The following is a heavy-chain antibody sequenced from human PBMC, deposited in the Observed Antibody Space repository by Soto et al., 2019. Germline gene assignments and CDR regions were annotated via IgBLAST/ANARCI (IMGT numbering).Heavy chain of an antibody. D-gene: IGHD3-10*01. CDR3: ARGGTHGSGVYNWFDP. CDR1: GDSIGSYS. V-gene: IGHV4-59*01. J-gene: IGHJ5*02. Sequence: SETLSLTCSVTGDSIGSYSWSWIRQVPGKGLEWIGYIHYSGGTNYTPSLRSRVTISVESSKNQLSLNLTSLTAADTAVYYCARGGTHGSGVYNWFDPWGQGSLVTVSS. CDR2: IHYSGGT.